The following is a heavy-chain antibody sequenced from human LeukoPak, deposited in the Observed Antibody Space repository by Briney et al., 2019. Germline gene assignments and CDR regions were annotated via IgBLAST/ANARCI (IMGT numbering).Heavy chain of an antibody. CDR3: AKTHYDLLDV. Sequence: RGSLRLSCAASGFSFSTSPMSWVRQPPGKGLEWVSAMNNGPCATFYRDSVRGRFTISRDYSKSTLYLQMNSLRAEDTGTYYCAKTHYDLLDVWGQGTTVTVSS. V-gene: IGHV3-23*01. CDR2: MNNGPCAT. CDR1: GFSFSTSP. D-gene: IGHD5-12*01. J-gene: IGHJ6*02.